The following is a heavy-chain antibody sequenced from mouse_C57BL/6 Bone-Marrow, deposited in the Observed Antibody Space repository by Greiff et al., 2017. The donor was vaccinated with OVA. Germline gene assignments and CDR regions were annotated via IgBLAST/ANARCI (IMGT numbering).Heavy chain of an antibody. J-gene: IGHJ4*01. V-gene: IGHV5-12*01. CDR3: ARHPLYGNHAMDY. CDR2: ISNGGGST. CDR1: GFTFSDYY. Sequence: EVKLVESGGGLVQPGGSLKLSCAASGFTFSDYYMYWVRQTPEKRLEWVAYISNGGGSTYYPDTVKGRFTISRDNAKNTLYLQMSRLKSEDTAMYYCARHPLYGNHAMDYWGQGTSVTVSS. D-gene: IGHD2-1*01.